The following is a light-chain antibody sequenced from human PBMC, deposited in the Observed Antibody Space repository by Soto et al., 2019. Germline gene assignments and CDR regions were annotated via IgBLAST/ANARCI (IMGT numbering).Light chain of an antibody. CDR2: VGTGGIVA. J-gene: IGLJ3*02. CDR1: SGYSNYK. V-gene: IGLV9-49*01. CDR3: GADHGSGSNLVSNRV. Sequence: QSVLTQPPSASASLGASVTLTCTLSSGYSNYKVDWYQRRPGKGPRFVMRVGTGGIVASKGDGIPDRFSASGSGLNRYLTIKNIQEEDESDYHCGADHGSGSNLVSNRVFGGGTKLTVL.